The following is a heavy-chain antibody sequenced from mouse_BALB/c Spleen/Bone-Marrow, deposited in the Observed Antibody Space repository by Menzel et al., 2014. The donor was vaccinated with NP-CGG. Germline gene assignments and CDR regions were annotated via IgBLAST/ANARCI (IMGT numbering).Heavy chain of an antibody. CDR1: GYSFTNYW. J-gene: IGHJ3*01. CDR2: IHPSDSET. V-gene: IGHV1-74*01. Sequence: QVQLQQPGAELVRPGASVKLSCKASGYSFTNYWMNWMKLRPGQGLEWIGMIHPSDSETRLNQKFKDKATLTVDKSSSTAYMQLSSPTSEDSAVYYCASDDYDGSWFAYWGQGTLVTVSA. D-gene: IGHD2-4*01. CDR3: ASDDYDGSWFAY.